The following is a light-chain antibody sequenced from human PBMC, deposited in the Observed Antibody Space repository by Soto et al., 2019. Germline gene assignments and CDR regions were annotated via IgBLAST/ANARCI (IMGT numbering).Light chain of an antibody. Sequence: QSALTQPASVSGSPGQSISISCTGTSSDVGGYNHVSWYQQHPGKAPKLLIFEVSDRPSGISSRFSGSKSANTASLTISGLQAEDEADYYCSSYTSTSLRVVFGGGTQLTVL. CDR1: SSDVGGYNH. V-gene: IGLV2-14*01. CDR3: SSYTSTSLRVV. J-gene: IGLJ2*01. CDR2: EVS.